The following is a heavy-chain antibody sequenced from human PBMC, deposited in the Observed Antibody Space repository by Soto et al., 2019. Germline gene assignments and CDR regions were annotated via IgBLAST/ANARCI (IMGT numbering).Heavy chain of an antibody. V-gene: IGHV1-18*01. J-gene: IGHJ4*02. D-gene: IGHD6-13*01. CDR1: GYPFSTYP. CDR2: ISTYNGKT. CDR3: ARDRVEAALGTFDQ. Sequence: XSVKVSCKTAGYPFSTYPISWGRQAPGQGLEWVGWISTYNGKTNYGQKYQCRVTITTDTSTSTAYMDLRNLRSDDTAVYYCARDRVEAALGTFDQWGQGTLVTVSS.